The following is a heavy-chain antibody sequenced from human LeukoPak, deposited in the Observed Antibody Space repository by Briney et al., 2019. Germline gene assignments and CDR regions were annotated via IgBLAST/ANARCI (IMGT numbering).Heavy chain of an antibody. V-gene: IGHV3-21*04. Sequence: TGGSLRLSCAASGFTFSSYGMNWVRQAPGKGLEWVSFISSSSSYIYYADSVKGRFTISRDNAKNSLYLQMNSLRAEDTAVYYCARGRDYGDYVILYWGQGTLVTVSS. CDR2: ISSSSSYI. J-gene: IGHJ4*02. D-gene: IGHD4-17*01. CDR1: GFTFSSYG. CDR3: ARGRDYGDYVILY.